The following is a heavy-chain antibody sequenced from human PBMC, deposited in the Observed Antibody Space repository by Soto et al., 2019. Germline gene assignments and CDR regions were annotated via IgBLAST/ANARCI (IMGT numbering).Heavy chain of an antibody. CDR1: GVMFINYW. Sequence: GFLILSFSASGVMFINYWVSWVRQAPRKGLEWVANIKQDGSEKFYVASVKGRFTISRDNAKSSLDLQMNSLRAEDTAVYFCARDLPYYDSGNYPPAFDVWGQGILVTVSS. CDR3: ARDLPYYDSGNYPPAFDV. V-gene: IGHV3-7*01. D-gene: IGHD3-10*01. J-gene: IGHJ4*02. CDR2: IKQDGSEK.